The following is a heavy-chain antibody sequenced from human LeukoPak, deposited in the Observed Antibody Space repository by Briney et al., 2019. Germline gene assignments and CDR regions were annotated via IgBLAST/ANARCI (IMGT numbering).Heavy chain of an antibody. J-gene: IGHJ4*02. CDR3: ARRDYYDSSGYLFDY. V-gene: IGHV4-59*08. CDR1: GGSFSGYY. Sequence: SETLSLTCAVYGGSFSGYYWSWIRQPPGKGLEWIGYIYYSGSTNYNPSLKSRVTISVDTSKNQFSLKLSSVTAADTAVYYCARRDYYDSSGYLFDYWGQGTLVTVSS. CDR2: IYYSGST. D-gene: IGHD3-22*01.